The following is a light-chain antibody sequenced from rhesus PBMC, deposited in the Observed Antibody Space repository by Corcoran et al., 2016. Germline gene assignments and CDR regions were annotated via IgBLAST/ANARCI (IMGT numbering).Light chain of an antibody. Sequence: GSQGISSWLAWYQQKPGKAPKLLIYDASNLQSGVPSRFSGSGSGTEFTLTISSLQPEDFATYYCQQRNSYPRTFGQGTKVEIK. J-gene: IGKJ1*01. CDR1: QGISSW. V-gene: IGKV1-38*01. CDR3: QQRNSYPRT. CDR2: DAS.